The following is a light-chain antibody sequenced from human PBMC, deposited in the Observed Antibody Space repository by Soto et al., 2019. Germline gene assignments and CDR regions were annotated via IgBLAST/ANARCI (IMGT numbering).Light chain of an antibody. V-gene: IGLV2-8*01. CDR1: SSDVGYYNY. CDR3: SSYAGYNIVV. J-gene: IGLJ2*01. Sequence: QSALTQPPSASGSPAQSVTISCTGTSSDVGYYNYVSWYQQNPGEAPKLMIYEVSKRPSGVPDRFSGSKSGNTASLTVSGLQAEDEAHYYCSSYAGYNIVVFGGGTKLTVL. CDR2: EVS.